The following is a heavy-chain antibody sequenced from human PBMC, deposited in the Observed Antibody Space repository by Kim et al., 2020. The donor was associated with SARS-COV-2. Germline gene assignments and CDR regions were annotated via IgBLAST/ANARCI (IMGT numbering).Heavy chain of an antibody. Sequence: VKGRITISRDNSKNTLYLQMNSLRAEDTAVYYCAKDTGSYYGSGSYYIHWGQGTLVTVSS. CDR3: AKDTGSYYGSGSYYIH. V-gene: IGHV3-23*01. J-gene: IGHJ4*02. D-gene: IGHD3-10*01.